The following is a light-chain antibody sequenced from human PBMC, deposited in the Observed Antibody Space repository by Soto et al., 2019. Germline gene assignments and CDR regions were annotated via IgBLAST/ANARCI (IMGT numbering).Light chain of an antibody. V-gene: IGKV1-33*01. CDR3: QQYVDVPPT. J-gene: IGKJ3*01. CDR1: QDISSS. Sequence: DIQMTQSPSSLSASVGDRVTITCQSSQDISSSLNWYQQKPGKAPQLLIYDAFTLETGVPSRFSGSVSGPHFTFTISSLQPEDVATYYCQQYVDVPPTFGHGTRVDLK. CDR2: DAF.